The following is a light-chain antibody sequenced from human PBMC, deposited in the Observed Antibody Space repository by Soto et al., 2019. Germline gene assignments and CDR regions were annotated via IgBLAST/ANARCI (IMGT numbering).Light chain of an antibody. J-gene: IGKJ3*01. CDR1: QDIKNY. CDR2: AAS. V-gene: IGKV1-27*01. Sequence: DIQMTQSPSTLSASVGDRVTITGRASQDIKNYLAWYQQKPGKVPKLLIFAASTLHSGVPSRFSGSGSGTDFTLTISSLQPEDVATYYCQNCNSAPFTFGPGTKVDLK. CDR3: QNCNSAPFT.